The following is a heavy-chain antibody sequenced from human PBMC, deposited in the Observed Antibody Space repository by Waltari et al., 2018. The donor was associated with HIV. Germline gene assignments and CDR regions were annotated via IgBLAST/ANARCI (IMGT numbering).Heavy chain of an antibody. D-gene: IGHD3-10*01. Sequence: DVYLVESGGGVVTTGGSIRLTCEASGFEFRHYSRHWVRRSPMRGLEWDPSIRRGNNEKNYLDSVRGRFVISRDNSESSVYLQMDSLREEDTATYFCVRDDPGYGPIDYWGQGTLVTV. V-gene: IGHV3-21*04. CDR3: VRDDPGYGPIDY. J-gene: IGHJ4*02. CDR2: IRRGNNEK. CDR1: GFEFRHYS.